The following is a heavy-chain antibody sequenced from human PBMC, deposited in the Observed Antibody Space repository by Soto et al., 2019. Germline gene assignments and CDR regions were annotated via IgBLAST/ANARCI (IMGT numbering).Heavy chain of an antibody. Sequence: EVQLLESGGGLVQPGGSLRLSCAASGFSFSSYAMNWVRQAPGKGLGCVSVISGSDSSTYYADSVEGRFTISRDNSKNTLYLQMNSLRAEDTAVYYCARVLCGSSSCHYYFYGMDVWGQGTTVTVSS. CDR2: ISGSDSST. CDR1: GFSFSSYA. J-gene: IGHJ6*02. CDR3: ARVLCGSSSCHYYFYGMDV. V-gene: IGHV3-23*01. D-gene: IGHD6-6*01.